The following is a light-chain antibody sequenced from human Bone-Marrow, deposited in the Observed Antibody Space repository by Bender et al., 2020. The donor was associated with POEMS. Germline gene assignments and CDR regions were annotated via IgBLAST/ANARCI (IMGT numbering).Light chain of an antibody. CDR2: DVN. J-gene: IGLJ1*01. CDR1: KSDVGSRDL. Sequence: QSALTQPASVSGSPGQAITISCAGTKSDVGSRDLVAWFRQYPGKAPTLMIYDVNVRPSGVSDRFSGSKSGNSASPTIFGHHQEDEADYYCSSFTTSDTVVFGSGTKVTVL. CDR3: SSFTTSDTVV. V-gene: IGLV2-14*03.